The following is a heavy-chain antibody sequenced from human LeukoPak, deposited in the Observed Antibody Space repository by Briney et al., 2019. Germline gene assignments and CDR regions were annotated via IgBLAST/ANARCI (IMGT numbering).Heavy chain of an antibody. V-gene: IGHV3-74*01. Sequence: PGGSLRLSCAASGFTFSSYWMHWVRQAPGKGLVWVSRINSDGSITNYADFVKGRFTISRDNAKNTLYLQINSLSAEDTAVYYCVRPASIASAGNYYYYMDVWGKGTTVTVSS. D-gene: IGHD6-13*01. J-gene: IGHJ6*03. CDR3: VRPASIASAGNYYYYMDV. CDR2: INSDGSIT. CDR1: GFTFSSYW.